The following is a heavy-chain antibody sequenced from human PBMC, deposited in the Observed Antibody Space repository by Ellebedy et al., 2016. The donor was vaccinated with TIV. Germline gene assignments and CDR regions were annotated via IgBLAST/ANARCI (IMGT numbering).Heavy chain of an antibody. CDR1: GYTFTGYY. V-gene: IGHV1-2*02. CDR2: INPNSGGT. D-gene: IGHD5-12*01. CDR3: ARDNSAYEGTAFDI. J-gene: IGHJ3*02. Sequence: ASVKVSCKASGYTFTGYYMHWVRQAPGQGLEWMGWINPNSGGTTYAQKFQGRVTMTRDTSISTAYMELSRLRSDDTAVYYCARDNSAYEGTAFDIWGQGTMVTVSS.